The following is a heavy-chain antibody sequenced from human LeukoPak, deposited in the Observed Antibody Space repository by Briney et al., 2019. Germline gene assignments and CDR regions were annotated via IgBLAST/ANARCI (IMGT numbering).Heavy chain of an antibody. J-gene: IGHJ4*02. CDR1: GFTFSDYY. V-gene: IGHV3-11*04. CDR3: ARPPQPDGDPLDY. CDR2: ISSSGSTI. D-gene: IGHD4-17*01. Sequence: GGSLRLSCAASGFTFSDYYMSWLRQAPGKGLEGVSYISSSGSTIYYADSVKGRFTISRDNAKSSLYLQMNSLRAEDTAVYYCARPPQPDGDPLDYWGQGTLVTVSS.